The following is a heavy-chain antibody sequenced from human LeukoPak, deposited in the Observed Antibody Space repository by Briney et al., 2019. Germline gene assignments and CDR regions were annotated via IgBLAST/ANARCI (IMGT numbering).Heavy chain of an antibody. D-gene: IGHD6-19*01. CDR2: INPSGGST. CDR3: AREMKYSSGWYGVYYYYGMDV. Sequence: ASVKVSCKASGYTFTSYYMHWVRQAPGQGLEWMGIINPSGGSTSYAQKFQGRVTMTRDTSTSTVYMELSSLRSEDTAVYYCAREMKYSSGWYGVYYYYGMDVWGQGTTVTVSS. J-gene: IGHJ6*02. V-gene: IGHV1-46*01. CDR1: GYTFTSYY.